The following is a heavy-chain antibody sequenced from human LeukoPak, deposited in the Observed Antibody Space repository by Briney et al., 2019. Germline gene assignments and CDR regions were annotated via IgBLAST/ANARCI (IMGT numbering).Heavy chain of an antibody. CDR3: AKDHEMATIIPYFDY. Sequence: GGSLRLSCAASGFTFSSYAMSWVRQASGKGLEWVSAISGSGGSTYYADSVKGRFTISRDNSKNTLYLQMNSLRAEDTAVYYCAKDHEMATIIPYFDYWGQGTLVTVSS. CDR1: GFTFSSYA. D-gene: IGHD5-24*01. J-gene: IGHJ4*02. CDR2: ISGSGGST. V-gene: IGHV3-23*01.